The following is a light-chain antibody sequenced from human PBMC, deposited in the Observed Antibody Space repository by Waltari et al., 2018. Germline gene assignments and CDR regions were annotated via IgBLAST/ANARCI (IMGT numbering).Light chain of an antibody. V-gene: IGLV2-14*03. CDR3: SSYTSSSTYV. J-gene: IGLJ1*01. Sequence: QSALTQPASVSGSPGQSIAISCTGTSRDVGGYNAVSWYQQHPGKAPKLIIDDVSNRPSGVSDRFSGSKSGNTASLTISGLQTEDEADYYCSSYTSSSTYVFGIGTKVTVL. CDR1: SRDVGGYNA. CDR2: DVS.